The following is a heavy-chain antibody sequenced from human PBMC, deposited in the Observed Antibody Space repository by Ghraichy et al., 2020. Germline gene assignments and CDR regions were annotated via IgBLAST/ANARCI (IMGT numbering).Heavy chain of an antibody. D-gene: IGHD6-13*01. J-gene: IGHJ4*02. CDR2: IRSKANSYAT. V-gene: IGHV3-73*01. Sequence: GGSLRLSCAASGFTFSSSAMHWVRQASGKGLEWVGRIRSKANSYATAYAASVKGRFTISRDDSKKTAYLQMNSRKTEDTAVYYCTLMGYSSSWTDDYWGQGTLVTVSS. CDR3: TLMGYSSSWTDDY. CDR1: GFTFSSSA.